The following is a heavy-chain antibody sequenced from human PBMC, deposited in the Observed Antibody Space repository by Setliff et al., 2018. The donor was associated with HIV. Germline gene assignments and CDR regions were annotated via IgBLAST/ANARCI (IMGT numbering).Heavy chain of an antibody. V-gene: IGHV3-21*04. CDR3: ARDPAFGAFDI. CDR1: GFTFSSYS. D-gene: IGHD3-10*01. J-gene: IGHJ3*02. CDR2: ISSSSSYI. Sequence: GGSLRLSCAASGFTFSSYSMNWVRQAPGKGLEWVSSISSSSSYIYYADSVKGRFTISRDNAKNSLYLQMSSLRTEDTAVYFCARDPAFGAFDIWGQGTMVTVSS.